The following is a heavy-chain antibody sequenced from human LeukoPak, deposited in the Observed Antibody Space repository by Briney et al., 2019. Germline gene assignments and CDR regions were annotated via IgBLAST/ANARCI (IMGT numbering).Heavy chain of an antibody. V-gene: IGHV3-23*01. J-gene: IGHJ4*02. CDR3: AKAPHSSYDSSGYYLDY. Sequence: GGSLRLSCAASGFTFSSYGMSWVRQAPGKGLEWVAAISGSGGSTYYADSVKGRFTISRDNSKNTLCLQMNSLRAEDTAVYYCAKAPHSSYDSSGYYLDYWGQGTLVTVSS. D-gene: IGHD3-22*01. CDR2: ISGSGGST. CDR1: GFTFSSYG.